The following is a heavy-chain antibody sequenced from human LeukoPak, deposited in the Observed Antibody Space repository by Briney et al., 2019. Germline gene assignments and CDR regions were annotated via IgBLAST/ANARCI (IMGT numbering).Heavy chain of an antibody. CDR3: AKDPGVVPAHYFDY. CDR1: GFTFSSYA. CDR2: TGSTGVST. D-gene: IGHD2-2*01. V-gene: IGHV3-23*01. J-gene: IGHJ4*02. Sequence: GGPLRLSCAASGFTFSSYATNWVRQAPGKGLEWVSATGSTGVSTFYADSVKGRFTVSRDNSKNTLSLQMNSLRAEDTAVYYCAKDPGVVPAHYFDYWGQGILVTVSS.